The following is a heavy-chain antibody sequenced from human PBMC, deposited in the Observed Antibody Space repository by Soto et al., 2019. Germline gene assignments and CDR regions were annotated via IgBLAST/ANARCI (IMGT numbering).Heavy chain of an antibody. CDR2: ISGYNGNT. D-gene: IGHD3-3*01. CDR3: AMEYGMDV. CDR1: GYSFHTYA. J-gene: IGHJ6*02. Sequence: QVQLVQSGAEVKKPGASVNVSCKASGYSFHTYAISWVRQAPGQGLEWVGWISGYNGNTNYAQKFQGRVTLTRDTATKTAFMELRSLTGADTAVYDCAMEYGMDVWGQGTTVTVSS. V-gene: IGHV1-18*01.